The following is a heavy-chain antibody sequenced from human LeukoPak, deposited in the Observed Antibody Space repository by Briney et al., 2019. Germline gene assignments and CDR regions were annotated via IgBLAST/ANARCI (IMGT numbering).Heavy chain of an antibody. CDR3: ARDRVGGYVLRYPGGAFDI. CDR2: IKQDGSEK. D-gene: IGHD3-9*01. Sequence: GGSLRLSCAASGFTFSSYWMSWVRQAPGKGLEWVANIKQDGSEKYYVDSVKGRFTISRDNAKNSLYLQMNSLRAEDTAVYYCARDRVGGYVLRYPGGAFDIWGQGTMVTVSS. CDR1: GFTFSSYW. J-gene: IGHJ3*02. V-gene: IGHV3-7*01.